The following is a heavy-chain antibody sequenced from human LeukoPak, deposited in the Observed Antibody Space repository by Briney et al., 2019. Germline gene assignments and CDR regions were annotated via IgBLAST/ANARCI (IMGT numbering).Heavy chain of an antibody. CDR1: EFTFNNYN. D-gene: IGHD2-15*01. Sequence: GGSLRLSCAASEFTFNNYNIHWVRQAPGKGLEWVAFTRNDGTEDSCAASVKGRFTVSRDSSKNIVYLQMNSLRVEDTAIYHCVKDLSGGTYAFDYWGQGTLVTVSS. V-gene: IGHV3-30*02. CDR3: VKDLSGGTYAFDY. J-gene: IGHJ4*02. CDR2: TRNDGTED.